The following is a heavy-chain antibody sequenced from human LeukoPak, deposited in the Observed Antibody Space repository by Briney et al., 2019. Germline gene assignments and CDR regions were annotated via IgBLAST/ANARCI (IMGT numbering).Heavy chain of an antibody. V-gene: IGHV3-30*04. D-gene: IGHD3-3*01. J-gene: IGHJ4*02. CDR1: GFTFSSYA. Sequence: GRSLRLSCAASGFTFSSYAMHWVRQAPGKGLEWVAVISYDGSNKYYADSVKGRFTISRDNSKNTLYLQMNSLRAEDTAVYYCAKEADGGYFDYWGQGTLVTVSS. CDR3: AKEADGGYFDY. CDR2: ISYDGSNK.